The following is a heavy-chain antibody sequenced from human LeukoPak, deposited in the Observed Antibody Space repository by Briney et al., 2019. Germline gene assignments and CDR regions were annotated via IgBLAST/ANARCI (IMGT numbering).Heavy chain of an antibody. Sequence: ASVKVSCKASGYTFTGYYMHWVRQAPGQGLEWMGWINPNSGGTNYAQKFQGRVTMTRDTSISTAYMELSRLRSDDTAVYYYATVGYCSSTCCQIPSVAFDIWGQGTMVTVSS. J-gene: IGHJ3*02. CDR3: ATVGYCSSTCCQIPSVAFDI. CDR1: GYTFTGYY. D-gene: IGHD2-2*01. V-gene: IGHV1-2*02. CDR2: INPNSGGT.